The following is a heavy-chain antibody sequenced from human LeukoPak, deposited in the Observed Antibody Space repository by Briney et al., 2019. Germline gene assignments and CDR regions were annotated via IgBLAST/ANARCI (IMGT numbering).Heavy chain of an antibody. Sequence: GASVKVSCKASGYTFTTYYVHWVRQAPGQGLEWMGIINPSGGSTTYAQKFQGRVTMTRDTSTSTVHMELSGLRSEDTAVYYCARGGDGLLSWFDTWGQGTLVTVSS. CDR3: ARGGDGLLSWFDT. D-gene: IGHD2-21*01. V-gene: IGHV1-46*01. CDR2: INPSGGST. CDR1: GYTFTTYY. J-gene: IGHJ5*02.